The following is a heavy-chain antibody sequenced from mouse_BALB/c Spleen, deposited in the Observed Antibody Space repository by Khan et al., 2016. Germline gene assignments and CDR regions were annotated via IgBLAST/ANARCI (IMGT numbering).Heavy chain of an antibody. J-gene: IGHJ1*01. CDR3: ANYGSSYWYFDV. V-gene: IGHV14-3*02. CDR2: IDPANGTS. CDR1: GFNIKDTY. Sequence: EVQLQESGAELVKPGASVKLSCTASGFNIKDTYMHWVKQRPEQGLEWIGRIDPANGTSKYDPKFQGKATITADTSSNSADLQHSSLTSEDTAVNYCANYGSSYWYFDVWGAGTTVTVSS. D-gene: IGHD1-1*01.